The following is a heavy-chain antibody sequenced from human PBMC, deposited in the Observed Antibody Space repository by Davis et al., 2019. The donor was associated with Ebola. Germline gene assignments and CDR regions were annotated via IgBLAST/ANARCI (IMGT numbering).Heavy chain of an antibody. Sequence: MPSETLSLTCAVYVGSFSDYYWSWIRQPPGKGLEWIGEINHGERINYNPSLRSRVTISVDKSKNQFFLKVSSVTAADTAVYYCARVNGDYYYYGLDVWGQGTTVTVSS. CDR1: VGSFSDYY. CDR2: INHGERI. CDR3: ARVNGDYYYYGLDV. D-gene: IGHD3-16*02. J-gene: IGHJ6*02. V-gene: IGHV4-34*01.